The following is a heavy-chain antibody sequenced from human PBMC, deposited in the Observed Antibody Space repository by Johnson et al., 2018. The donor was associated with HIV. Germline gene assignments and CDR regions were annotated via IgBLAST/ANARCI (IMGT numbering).Heavy chain of an antibody. V-gene: IGHV3-7*05. CDR2: INQDGSAK. CDR1: GFTFSTYW. CDR3: VRGRDSSGEGGAFEI. Sequence: EVQLVESGGGLVQPGGSLRLSCAASGFTFSTYWMNWVRQAPGKGLEWLANINQDGSAKYSVDSLKGRFTISRDNVKISLYLQMNSLRVEDAAVYYCVRGRDSSGEGGAFEIWGEGTVVTVSS. J-gene: IGHJ3*02. D-gene: IGHD1-26*01.